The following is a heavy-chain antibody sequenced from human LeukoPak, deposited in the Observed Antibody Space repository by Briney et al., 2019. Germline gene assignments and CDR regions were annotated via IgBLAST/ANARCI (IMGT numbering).Heavy chain of an antibody. J-gene: IGHJ6*03. CDR1: GYTFTSYY. D-gene: IGHD3-22*01. Sequence: ASAKVSCKASGYTFTSYYMHWVRQAPGQGLEWVGWINPNSGGTNYAQKFQGRVTMTRDTSISTAYMELSRLRSDDTAVYYCARELDYYDSSAYSYYYYMDVWGKGTTVTISS. V-gene: IGHV1-2*02. CDR2: INPNSGGT. CDR3: ARELDYYDSSAYSYYYYMDV.